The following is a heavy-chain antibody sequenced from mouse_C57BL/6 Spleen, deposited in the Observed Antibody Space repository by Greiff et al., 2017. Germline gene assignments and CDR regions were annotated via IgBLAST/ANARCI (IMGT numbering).Heavy chain of an antibody. D-gene: IGHD2-2*01. CDR2: IWSGGST. V-gene: IGHV2-2*01. J-gene: IGHJ4*01. CDR1: GFSLTSYG. Sequence: VQLQQSGPGLVQPSQSLSITCTVSGFSLTSYGVHWVRQSPGKGLEWLGVIWSGGSTDYNAAFISRLCISKDTTKSQVFFTMNSLHADDTAIYYCARNLYGYDYAMDYWGKGTSVTVSS. CDR3: ARNLYGYDYAMDY.